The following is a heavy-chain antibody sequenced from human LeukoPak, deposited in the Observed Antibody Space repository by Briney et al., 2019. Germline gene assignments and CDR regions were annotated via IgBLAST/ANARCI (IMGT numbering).Heavy chain of an antibody. CDR2: INQDGGEK. J-gene: IGHJ4*02. CDR1: GFTFSSYW. Sequence: PGGSLRLSCAVSGFTFSSYWMTWVRQVPGKGLEWVAYINQDGGEKYYMDSMKGRLNISRDNTENSVFLQLTSLRPEDTGIYFCAKGRDYGDYWGQGTLVAVSS. V-gene: IGHV3-7*01. CDR3: AKGRDYGDY.